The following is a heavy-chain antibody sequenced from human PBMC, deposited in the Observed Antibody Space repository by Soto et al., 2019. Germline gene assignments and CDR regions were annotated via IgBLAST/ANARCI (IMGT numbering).Heavy chain of an antibody. J-gene: IGHJ5*02. Sequence: QVQLQQWGAGLLKPSETLSLTCAVYGGSFSGYYWSWIRQPPGKGLEWIGEINHSGSTNYNPSLKSRVTISVDTSKNQFSLKLSSVTAADTAVYYCARGNSSSNNWFDPWGQGTLVTVSS. CDR3: ARGNSSSNNWFDP. D-gene: IGHD6-13*01. CDR1: GGSFSGYY. CDR2: INHSGST. V-gene: IGHV4-34*01.